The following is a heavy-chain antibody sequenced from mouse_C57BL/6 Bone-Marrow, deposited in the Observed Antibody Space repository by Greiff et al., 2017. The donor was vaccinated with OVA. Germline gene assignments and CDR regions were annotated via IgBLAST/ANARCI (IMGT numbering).Heavy chain of an antibody. D-gene: IGHD2-3*01. CDR1: GFTFSSYG. J-gene: IGHJ1*03. Sequence: EVQLVESGGDLVKPGGSLKLSCAASGFTFSSYGMSWVRQTPDKRLEWVATISSGGSYTYYPDSVKGRFTISRDNAKNTLYLQMSSLKSEDTAMYYCARDGYYGWYFDVWGTGTTVTVSS. CDR3: ARDGYYGWYFDV. CDR2: ISSGGSYT. V-gene: IGHV5-6*01.